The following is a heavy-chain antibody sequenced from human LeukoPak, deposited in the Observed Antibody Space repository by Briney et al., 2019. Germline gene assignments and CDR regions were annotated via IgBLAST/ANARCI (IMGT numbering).Heavy chain of an antibody. CDR2: ITGIGSRI. D-gene: IGHD6-13*01. CDR3: AGGEGAAGIYDAFDF. CDR1: TSMFSSYA. Sequence: GRSLRLSRAPSTSMFSSYAMTSVRQAPGKRLQWISTITGIGSRIYYADSVKGRFTLSRDNSKNTLHLQMNSLGAEDTAVYYCAGGEGAAGIYDAFDFWGQGTLVTVSS. V-gene: IGHV3-23*01. J-gene: IGHJ3*01.